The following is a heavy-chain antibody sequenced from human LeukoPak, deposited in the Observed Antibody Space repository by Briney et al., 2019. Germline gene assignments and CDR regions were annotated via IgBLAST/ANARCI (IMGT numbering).Heavy chain of an antibody. Sequence: SETLSLTCTVSGGSISSYYWSWIRQPAGKGLEWIGRIYTGGSTNYDPSLKSRVTMSVDTSKNQFSLKLSSVTAADMAVYYCARGAYYYDSRGYFTFHIWGQGTMVTVSS. CDR3: ARGAYYYDSRGYFTFHI. CDR2: IYTGGST. J-gene: IGHJ3*02. D-gene: IGHD3-22*01. CDR1: GGSISSYY. V-gene: IGHV4-4*07.